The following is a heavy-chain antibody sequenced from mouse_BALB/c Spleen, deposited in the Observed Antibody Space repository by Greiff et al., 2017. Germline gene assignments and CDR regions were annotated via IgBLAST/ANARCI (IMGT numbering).Heavy chain of an antibody. CDR2: IRNKANGYTT. CDR1: GFTFTDYY. V-gene: IGHV7-3*02. D-gene: IGHD4-1*02. CDR3: ARPNWDGAYYFDY. Sequence: EVQLVESGGGLVQPGGSLTLSCATSGFTFTDYYMSWVRQPPGKALEWLGFIRNKANGYTTEYSASVKGRFTISRDNSQSILYLQMNTLRAEDSATYYCARPNWDGAYYFDYWGQGTTLTVSS. J-gene: IGHJ2*01.